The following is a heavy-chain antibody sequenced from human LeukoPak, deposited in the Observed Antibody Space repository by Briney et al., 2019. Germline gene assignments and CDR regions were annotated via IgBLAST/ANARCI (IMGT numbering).Heavy chain of an antibody. J-gene: IGHJ4*02. D-gene: IGHD6-13*01. Sequence: SETLSLTCTVSGGSISSSSYYWGWLRQPPGRGLEWSRSIYYSGSTYYNPSLKSRFTITVDTAKTQCSLKLSAVTAAESAVYCCARDTAGTMVYWGQGTLVTVSS. CDR1: GGSISSSSYY. V-gene: IGHV4-39*07. CDR3: ARDTAGTMVY. CDR2: IYYSGST.